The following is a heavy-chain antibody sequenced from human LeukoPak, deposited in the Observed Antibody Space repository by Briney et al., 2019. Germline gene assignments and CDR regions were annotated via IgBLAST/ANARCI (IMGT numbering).Heavy chain of an antibody. Sequence: GESLKISCKGSGYSFTSYWIGWVRQMPGKGLEWMGIIYPGDSDTRYSPSFQGQVTISADKSISTAYLQWSSLEASDTAMYYCARARGRYYYYHGMDVWGQGTTVTVSS. CDR1: GYSFTSYW. CDR2: IYPGDSDT. J-gene: IGHJ6*02. CDR3: ARARGRYYYYHGMDV. V-gene: IGHV5-51*01.